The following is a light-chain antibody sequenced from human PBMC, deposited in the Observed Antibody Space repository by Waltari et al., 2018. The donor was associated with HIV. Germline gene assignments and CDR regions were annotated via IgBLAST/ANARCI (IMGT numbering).Light chain of an antibody. J-gene: IGKJ4*01. CDR1: QSINNW. CDR2: TAS. V-gene: IGKV1-5*03. Sequence: DIQMTQSPSTLSASVGDRVTITCRATQSINNWLAWYQQKPGKAPKLLIYTASSLESWVPSRFSGSGSGTEFTLTISSLQPDDFATYYCQQYHSYSPVTFGGGTKVEIK. CDR3: QQYHSYSPVT.